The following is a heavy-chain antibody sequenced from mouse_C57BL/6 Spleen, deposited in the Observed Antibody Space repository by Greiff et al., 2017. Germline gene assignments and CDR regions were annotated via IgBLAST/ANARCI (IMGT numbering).Heavy chain of an antibody. CDR2: LSSGSSTI. Sequence: EVQGVESGGGLVKPGGSLKLSCAASGFTFSDYGMHWVRQAPEKGLEWVAYLSSGSSTIYYADTVKGRFTISRDNAKKTLFLQMTSLRSEDTAMYYCARDYYGSSPDYYAMDYWGQGTSVTVSS. CDR3: ARDYYGSSPDYYAMDY. D-gene: IGHD1-1*01. CDR1: GFTFSDYG. V-gene: IGHV5-17*01. J-gene: IGHJ4*01.